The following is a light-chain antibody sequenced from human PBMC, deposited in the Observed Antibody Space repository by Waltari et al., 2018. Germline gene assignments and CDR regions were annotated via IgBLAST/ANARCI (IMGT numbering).Light chain of an antibody. CDR1: SSDVGAYNY. J-gene: IGLJ3*02. CDR3: SSFTRSATLV. CDR2: DVI. V-gene: IGLV2-14*03. Sequence: QSALTQPASVSGSPGQSITISCTGTSSDVGAYNYAPWYQQYSGKAPKLMIYDVIKRPSGVSNRFSGSKSGNTASLTISGLQAEDEADYYCSSFTRSATLVFGGGTKLTVL.